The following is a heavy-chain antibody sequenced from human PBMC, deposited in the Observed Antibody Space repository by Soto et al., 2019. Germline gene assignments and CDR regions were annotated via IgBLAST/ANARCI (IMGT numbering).Heavy chain of an antibody. CDR1: GYTFTSYA. Sequence: ASVKVSCKASGYTFTSYAMHWVRQAPGQRLEWMGWINAGNGNTKYSQKFQGRVTITRDTSASTAYMELSSLRSEDTGVYYCARVYCTNGVCYTSHFADWGQGTLVTVSS. CDR3: ARVYCTNGVCYTSHFAD. CDR2: INAGNGNT. V-gene: IGHV1-3*01. J-gene: IGHJ4*02. D-gene: IGHD2-8*01.